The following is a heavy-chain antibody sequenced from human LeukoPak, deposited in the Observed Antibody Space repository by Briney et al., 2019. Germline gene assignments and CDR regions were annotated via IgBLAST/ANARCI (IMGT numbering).Heavy chain of an antibody. CDR3: ARAGTLKDVLRYFDWSPKATYFDY. J-gene: IGHJ4*02. CDR2: ISSSGSTI. V-gene: IGHV3-48*03. Sequence: GGSLRLSCAASGFTFSSYEMNWVRQAPGKGLEWVSYISSSGSTIYYADSVKGRFTISRDNAKNSLYLQMNSLRAEDTAVYYCARAGTLKDVLRYFDWSPKATYFDYWGQGTLVTVSS. D-gene: IGHD3-9*01. CDR1: GFTFSSYE.